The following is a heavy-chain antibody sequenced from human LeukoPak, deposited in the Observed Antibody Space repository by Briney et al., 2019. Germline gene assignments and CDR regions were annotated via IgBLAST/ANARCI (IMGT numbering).Heavy chain of an antibody. CDR2: MNPNSGNT. Sequence: ASVKVSCKASGYTFTSYDINWVRQATGQVLVWMGWMNPNSGNTGYAQKFQGGVTMTRNTSISTAYMELSSLRSEDTAVYYCARRKTASLYYYGSGSEKGMDVWGQGTTVTVSS. CDR3: ARRKTASLYYYGSGSEKGMDV. CDR1: GYTFTSYD. J-gene: IGHJ6*02. D-gene: IGHD3-10*01. V-gene: IGHV1-8*01.